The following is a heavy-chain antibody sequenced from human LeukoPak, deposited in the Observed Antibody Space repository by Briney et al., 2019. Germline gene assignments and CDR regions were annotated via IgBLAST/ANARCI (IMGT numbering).Heavy chain of an antibody. Sequence: GGSLRLSCAASGFTFSSYAMTWVRQAPGKVLEWVSSITGSGANTYYADSVKGRFSISRDNSNNTLYVQMNSLRAEETAVYYCARTQGHSRDAFDIWGQGTMVTVSS. CDR3: ARTQGHSRDAFDI. J-gene: IGHJ3*02. V-gene: IGHV3-23*01. D-gene: IGHD1-7*01. CDR2: ITGSGANT. CDR1: GFTFSSYA.